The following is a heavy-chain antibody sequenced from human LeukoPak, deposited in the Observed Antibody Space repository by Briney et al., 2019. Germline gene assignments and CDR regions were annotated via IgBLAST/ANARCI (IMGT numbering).Heavy chain of an antibody. D-gene: IGHD1/OR15-1a*01. CDR3: ARDNWSNPRAFDI. V-gene: IGHV3-48*03. CDR1: GFTFTSYE. Sequence: PGGSLRLSCAASGFTFTSYEMNWVRQAPGKGLEWVSYISSSGNTIYYAGSVKGRFTISRDNAKNSLYLQMNSLRAEDTAVYYCARDNWSNPRAFDIWGQGTMVTVSS. CDR2: ISSSGNTI. J-gene: IGHJ3*02.